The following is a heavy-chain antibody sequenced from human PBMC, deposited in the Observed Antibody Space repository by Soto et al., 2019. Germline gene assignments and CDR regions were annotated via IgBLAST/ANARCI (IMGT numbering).Heavy chain of an antibody. D-gene: IGHD6-13*01. CDR3: AKGAGGVSSSWGY. Sequence: EVQLLESGGGLVQPGGSLRLSCAASGFTFSSYAMSWVRQAPGKGLEWVSAIRGSGGSTYYADSVKGRFTISRDNSKDPPYRQMNSLRAEDTGVYYCAKGAGGVSSSWGYWGQGTLVTVSS. CDR2: IRGSGGST. CDR1: GFTFSSYA. V-gene: IGHV3-23*01. J-gene: IGHJ4*02.